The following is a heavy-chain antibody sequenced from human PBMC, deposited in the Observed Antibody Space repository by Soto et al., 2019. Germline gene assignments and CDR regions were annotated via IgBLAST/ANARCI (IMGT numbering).Heavy chain of an antibody. CDR1: GFTFSTFA. Sequence: GGSLRLSCAASGFTFSTFAMSWVRQAPGKGLEWVSAIRGSGDTTYYADSVEGRFTISRDNSKNTLYLQMNSLRAEDTAVFYCAKDGGGGFIAGIDYWGQGTLVTVSS. CDR2: IRGSGDTT. J-gene: IGHJ4*02. CDR3: AKDGGGGFIAGIDY. V-gene: IGHV3-23*01. D-gene: IGHD3-16*01.